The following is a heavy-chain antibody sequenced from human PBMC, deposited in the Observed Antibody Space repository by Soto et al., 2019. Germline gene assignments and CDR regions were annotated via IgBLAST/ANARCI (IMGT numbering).Heavy chain of an antibody. J-gene: IGHJ4*02. D-gene: IGHD2-15*01. CDR1: GFSLSTSGVG. V-gene: IGHV2-5*02. Sequence: QITLKESGPTRVKPTQTLALTCNFSGFSLSTSGVGVGWIRQPPGKALECLGIIYWDDDRRYSPSLKNRLTITKDTSKNEVVLIMTKMDPDDTGTYYCARRRVGDGSGWYVGVFDYWGQGFLVTVSS. CDR3: ARRRVGDGSGWYVGVFDY. CDR2: IYWDDDR.